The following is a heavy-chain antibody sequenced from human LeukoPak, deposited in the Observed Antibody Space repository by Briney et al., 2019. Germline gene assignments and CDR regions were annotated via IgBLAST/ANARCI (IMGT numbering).Heavy chain of an antibody. CDR2: INHSGST. CDR3: ARVDYYDSSGYYAPYYYYGMDV. Sequence: SETLSLTCAVYGGSFSGYYWSWIRQPPGKGLEWIGEINHSGSTNYSPSLKSRVTISVDTSKNQFSLKLSSVTAADTAVYYCARVDYYDSSGYYAPYYYYGMDVWGQGTTVTVSS. V-gene: IGHV4-34*01. J-gene: IGHJ6*02. D-gene: IGHD3-22*01. CDR1: GGSFSGYY.